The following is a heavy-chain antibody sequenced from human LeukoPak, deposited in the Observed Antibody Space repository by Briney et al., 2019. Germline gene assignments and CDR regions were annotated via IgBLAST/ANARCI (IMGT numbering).Heavy chain of an antibody. CDR1: VFTFDDYA. V-gene: IGHV3-9*01. D-gene: IGHD3-22*01. CDR3: AKDKSLYDSTGAFDY. J-gene: IGHJ4*02. Sequence: GRSLRLSCAASVFTFDDYAMHWVRQVPGKGLEWGSSISWNSGSIGYADSVKGRFTISRDNAKNSLYLQMNSLRAEDTALYHCAKDKSLYDSTGAFDYWGQGTLVTVSS. CDR2: ISWNSGSI.